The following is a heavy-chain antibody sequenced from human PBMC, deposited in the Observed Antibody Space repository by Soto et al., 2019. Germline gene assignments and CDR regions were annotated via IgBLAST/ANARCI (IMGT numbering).Heavy chain of an antibody. CDR1: GFTFTTAW. CDR3: ARDLLHLGELSLLSAFDI. Sequence: GGSLRLSCTASGFTFTTAWINWVRQAPGKGLEWVSSISSSSSYIYYADSVKGRFTISRDNAKNSLYLQMNSLRAEDTAVYYCARDLLHLGELSLLSAFDIWGQGTMVTVSS. V-gene: IGHV3-21*01. J-gene: IGHJ3*02. D-gene: IGHD3-16*02. CDR2: ISSSSSYI.